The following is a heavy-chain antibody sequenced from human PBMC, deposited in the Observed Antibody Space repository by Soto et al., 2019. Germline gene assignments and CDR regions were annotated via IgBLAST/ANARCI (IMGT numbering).Heavy chain of an antibody. CDR1: GGTFSSYA. V-gene: IGHV1-69*12. CDR3: AGPKGVGPSVGLDY. J-gene: IGHJ4*02. D-gene: IGHD1-26*01. CDR2: IIPIFGTA. Sequence: QVQLVQSGAEVKKPGSSVKVSCKASGGTFSSYAISWVRQAPGQGLEWMGGIIPIFGTANYAQKFQGRVTIAADESTSTAYMELSSLRSGDTAVYYCAGPKGVGPSVGLDYWGQGTLVTVSS.